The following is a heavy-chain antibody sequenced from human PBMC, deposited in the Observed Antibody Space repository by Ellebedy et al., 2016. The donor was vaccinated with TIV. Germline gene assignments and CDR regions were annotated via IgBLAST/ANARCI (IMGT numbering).Heavy chain of an antibody. CDR3: ARAIVPYSWFDP. CDR1: GGPISSYY. CDR2: IYTRWST. J-gene: IGHJ5*02. Sequence: MPSETLSLTCTVSGGPISSYYWSWIRQPAGKGLEWIGRIYTRWSTNYNPSLKSRVTMSVDTSKNQFSLKLSSVTAADTAVYYCARAIVPYSWFDPWGQGTLVTVSS. V-gene: IGHV4-4*07. D-gene: IGHD6-6*01.